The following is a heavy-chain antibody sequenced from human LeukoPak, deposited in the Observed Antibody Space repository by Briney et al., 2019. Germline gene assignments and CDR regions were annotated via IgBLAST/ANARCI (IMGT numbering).Heavy chain of an antibody. J-gene: IGHJ3*02. CDR2: MNPNSGAT. Sequence: GASVKVSCKASGYTFTSYDFNWLRQATGQGPEWMGWMNPNSGATGYAQKFQGRVTMTRSASINTAYMGLTDLRSEDTAVYYCATPRVYSSSWYDRNAFDIWGQGTMVTVSS. V-gene: IGHV1-8*01. CDR3: ATPRVYSSSWYDRNAFDI. D-gene: IGHD6-13*01. CDR1: GYTFTSYD.